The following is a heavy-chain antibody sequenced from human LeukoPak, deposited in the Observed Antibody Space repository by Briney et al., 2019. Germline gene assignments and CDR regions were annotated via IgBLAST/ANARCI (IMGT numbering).Heavy chain of an antibody. D-gene: IGHD3-10*01. V-gene: IGHV3-21*01. J-gene: IGHJ6*02. CDR1: GFTFSSCS. Sequence: PGGSLRLSCAASGFTFSSCSMNWVRQAPGKGLEWVSSISSSSSYIYYADSVKGRFTISRDNAKNSLYLQMNSLRAEDTAVYYCARSPYGSEYYYYGMDVWGQGTTVTVSS. CDR2: ISSSSSYI. CDR3: ARSPYGSEYYYYGMDV.